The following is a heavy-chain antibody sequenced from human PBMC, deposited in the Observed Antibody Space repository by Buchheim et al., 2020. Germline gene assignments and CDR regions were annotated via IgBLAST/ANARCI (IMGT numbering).Heavy chain of an antibody. J-gene: IGHJ6*02. Sequence: QVQLVQSGAEVKKPGSSVKVSCKASGGTFSSYAISWVRQAPGQGLEWMGGIIPIFGTANYAQKFQGRVTITAAKSTSTAYMELSSLRSEDTAVYYCARDSHCSSTSCYAEGERADYYYGMDVWGQGTT. CDR3: ARDSHCSSTSCYAEGERADYYYGMDV. V-gene: IGHV1-69*06. CDR2: IIPIFGTA. CDR1: GGTFSSYA. D-gene: IGHD2-2*01.